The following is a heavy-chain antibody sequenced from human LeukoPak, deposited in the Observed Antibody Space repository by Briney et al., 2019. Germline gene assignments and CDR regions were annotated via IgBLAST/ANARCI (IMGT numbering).Heavy chain of an antibody. J-gene: IGHJ5*02. Sequence: GGSQRLSCTASGFPFGGYAMSWVRQAPGKGLVWVSHISSDESSTTYADSVKGRFTISRDNRKDTLYLQMKSLRVEDTAMYYCTRNPYGRNWFDPWGQGTLVTVSS. V-gene: IGHV3-74*01. CDR3: TRNPYGRNWFDP. CDR1: GFPFGGYA. CDR2: ISSDESST. D-gene: IGHD4-17*01.